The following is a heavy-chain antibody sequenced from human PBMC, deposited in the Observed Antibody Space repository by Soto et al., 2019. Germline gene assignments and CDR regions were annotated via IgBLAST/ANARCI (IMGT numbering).Heavy chain of an antibody. CDR2: IHYSGST. D-gene: IGHD3-16*02. Sequence: PSETLSLTCSFSGGSISSSNYDWSWIRQLPGKGMEWIGSIHYSGSTHYNPSLKSRLTISLDMSENQFSLKLSSVTAADTAVYFCARDRSHYIWGIYRTYAMDVWGQGTTVTVSS. J-gene: IGHJ6*02. CDR3: ARDRSHYIWGIYRTYAMDV. V-gene: IGHV4-31*03. CDR1: GGSISSSNYD.